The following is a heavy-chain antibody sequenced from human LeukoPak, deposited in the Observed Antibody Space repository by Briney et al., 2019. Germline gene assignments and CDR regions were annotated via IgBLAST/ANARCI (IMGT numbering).Heavy chain of an antibody. J-gene: IGHJ4*02. CDR2: IYYSGST. V-gene: IGHV4-59*01. Sequence: SETLSLTCTVSGGSISSYYWSWIRQPPGKGLEWIGYIYYSGSTNYNPSLKSRVTISVDTSKNQFSLKLSSVTAADTAVYYCARAPGGVVTATFDYWGQGTLVTVSS. D-gene: IGHD2-21*02. CDR1: GGSISSYY. CDR3: ARAPGGVVTATFDY.